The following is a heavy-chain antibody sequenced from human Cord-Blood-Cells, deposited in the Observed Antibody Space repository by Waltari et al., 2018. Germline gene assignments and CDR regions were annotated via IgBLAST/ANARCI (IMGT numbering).Heavy chain of an antibody. CDR1: GGRFSSYA. V-gene: IGHV1-69*06. CDR3: AREKYCGGDCYDAFDI. CDR2: FIPTFGTA. J-gene: IGHJ3*02. Sequence: QVQLVQSGAEGKKPGSSVKVSCKASGGRFSSYAISCVRRVPGQGLEWMGGFIPTFGTANYAQKVQGRVTITADKATSTAYMELSSLRSEDTGVYYCAREKYCGGDCYDAFDIWGQGTMVTVSS. D-gene: IGHD2-21*01.